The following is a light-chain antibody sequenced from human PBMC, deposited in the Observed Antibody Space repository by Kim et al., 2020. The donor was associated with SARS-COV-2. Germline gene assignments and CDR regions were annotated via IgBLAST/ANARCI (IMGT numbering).Light chain of an antibody. CDR1: NSNIGRNT. Sequence: QSVLTQPPSASGTPGQRVTISCSGSNSNIGRNTVTWYQQLPGTAPKLLIYYSSQRPSGVPDRFSGSKSGTSASLAISGLQSEDEADYYCAAWDDSLNGAVFGGGTQLTVL. V-gene: IGLV1-44*01. CDR3: AAWDDSLNGAV. CDR2: YSS. J-gene: IGLJ3*02.